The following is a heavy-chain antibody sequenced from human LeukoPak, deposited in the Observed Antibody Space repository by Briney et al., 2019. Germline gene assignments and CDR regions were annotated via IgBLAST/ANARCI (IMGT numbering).Heavy chain of an antibody. CDR2: INDNGAGT. V-gene: IGHV3-23*01. D-gene: IGHD6-19*01. CDR3: AKDQPRYSSAPVYFDY. J-gene: IGHJ4*02. CDR1: GFIFRNYA. Sequence: GGSLRLSCAASGFIFRNYAMHWVRQAPGKGLKWVSTINDNGAGTYYADSVKGRFTISRDNSYNTVSLQMNSLRDEDTGVYYCAKDQPRYSSAPVYFDYWGQGTLVTVSS.